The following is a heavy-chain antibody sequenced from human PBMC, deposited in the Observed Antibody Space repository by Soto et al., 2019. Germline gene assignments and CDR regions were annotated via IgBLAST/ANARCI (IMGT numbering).Heavy chain of an antibody. D-gene: IGHD3-10*01. CDR3: ARQGFGPLHGIVDV. V-gene: IGHV4-59*08. J-gene: IGHJ6*02. CDR2: VHHSWGS. CDR1: GGSISSYY. Sequence: QVQLQESGPGLVKPSETMSLSCTVSGGSISSYYWSWFRQSPGKRMEWIGYVHHSWGSSYNPSLQSRVAISLDTSKSQSSLKGTSVTATDTAVYYCARQGFGPLHGIVDVWGQGTTVTVSS.